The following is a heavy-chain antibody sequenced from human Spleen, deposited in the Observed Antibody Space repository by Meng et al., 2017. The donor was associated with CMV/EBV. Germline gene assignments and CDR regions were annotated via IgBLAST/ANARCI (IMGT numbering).Heavy chain of an antibody. CDR2: MSNSGST. CDR3: ARDHHWGADY. CDR1: GGSISSYY. J-gene: IGHJ4*02. V-gene: IGHV4-59*01. D-gene: IGHD3-16*01. Sequence: GSLRLSCTVSGGSISSYYWNWLRQTPGKGLEWIAYMSNSGSTSYNPSLKSRVTISVDTSNNQFSVKLTSVTAEDTAVYYCARDHHWGADYWGQGTLVTVSS.